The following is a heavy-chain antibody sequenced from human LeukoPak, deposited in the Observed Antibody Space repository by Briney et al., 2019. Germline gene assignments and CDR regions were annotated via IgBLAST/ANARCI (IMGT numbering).Heavy chain of an antibody. V-gene: IGHV3-33*01. CDR1: GFSFSNYG. J-gene: IGHJ4*02. CDR2: IWYDGVNK. Sequence: GRSLRLSCAASGFSFSNYGMHWVRQAPGKGLEWVAVIWYDGVNKYYADSVKGRFTISRDMPKNTLYLQMNGLRAEDTAVYYCAREGIVATLDYWGQGTLVTVSS. CDR3: AREGIVATLDY. D-gene: IGHD5-12*01.